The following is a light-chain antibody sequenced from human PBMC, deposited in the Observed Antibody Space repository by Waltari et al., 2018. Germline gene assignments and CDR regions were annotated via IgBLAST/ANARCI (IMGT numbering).Light chain of an antibody. Sequence: DIQMTQSPYTLSASVGDRVTITCRASQTIDSLAWYQEKPGKVPKLLLYRASTLESGVPPRFSGSGSETEFTLTISSLQPDDFATYYCQQYKTYPWTFGQGTKLEVK. CDR1: QTIDS. CDR3: QQYKTYPWT. V-gene: IGKV1-5*03. CDR2: RAS. J-gene: IGKJ1*01.